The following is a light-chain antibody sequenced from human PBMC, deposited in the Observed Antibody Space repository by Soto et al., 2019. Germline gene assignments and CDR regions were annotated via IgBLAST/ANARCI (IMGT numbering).Light chain of an antibody. CDR3: QSYDSSLSGDV. Sequence: QSVLTQPPSVSGAPGQRVTISCTGSSSNIGAGYDVHWYQQLPGTAPKLLIYGNSNRPSGVPDRFSGSKSGTSVSLAITGLQAEDEADYCCQSYDSSLSGDVFGTGTKVTVL. CDR1: SSNIGAGYD. V-gene: IGLV1-40*01. J-gene: IGLJ1*01. CDR2: GNS.